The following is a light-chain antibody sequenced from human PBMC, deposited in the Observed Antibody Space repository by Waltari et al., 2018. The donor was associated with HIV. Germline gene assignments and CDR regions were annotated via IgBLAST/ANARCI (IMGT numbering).Light chain of an antibody. CDR3: QQYYSYSWDP. V-gene: IGKV1-5*03. Sequence: DIQMTPPPSTLPASVGDRVTLTCRASPSISSWLAWYQQKPGKAPKVLIYKASSLESGVPSRFSGSGSGTEFTLTISSLQPDDFATYYCQQYYSYSWDPFGQGTKVEIK. CDR2: KAS. J-gene: IGKJ1*01. CDR1: PSISSW.